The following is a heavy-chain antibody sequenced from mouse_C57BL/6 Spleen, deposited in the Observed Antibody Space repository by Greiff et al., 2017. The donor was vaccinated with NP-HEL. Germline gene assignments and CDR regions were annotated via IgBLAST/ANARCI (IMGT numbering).Heavy chain of an antibody. D-gene: IGHD2-5*01. CDR3: ARRAYYSNYEDY. CDR1: FFPFLISG. V-gene: IGHV5-6*01. Sequence: EVHLVESGGDLVKPGGSLKLSCAASFFPFLISGLSFFRPPPSPSLSWVATISSGGSYTYYPDSVKGRFTISRDNAKNTLYLQMSSLKSEDTAMYYCARRAYYSNYEDYWGQGTTLTVSS. CDR2: ISSGGSYT. J-gene: IGHJ2*01.